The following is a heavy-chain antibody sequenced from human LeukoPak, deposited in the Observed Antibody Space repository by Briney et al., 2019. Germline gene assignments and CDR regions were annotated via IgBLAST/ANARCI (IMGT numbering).Heavy chain of an antibody. V-gene: IGHV4-34*01. Sequence: SETLSLTCAVYGGSFSGYYWSWIRQPPGKGLEWIGEINHSGSTNYNPSLKSRVTISVDTSKNQFSLKQGSVTAADTAVYYCARRDTWRLRPIDYWGQGTLVTVSS. J-gene: IGHJ4*02. CDR3: ARRDTWRLRPIDY. CDR1: GGSFSGYY. D-gene: IGHD5-12*01. CDR2: INHSGST.